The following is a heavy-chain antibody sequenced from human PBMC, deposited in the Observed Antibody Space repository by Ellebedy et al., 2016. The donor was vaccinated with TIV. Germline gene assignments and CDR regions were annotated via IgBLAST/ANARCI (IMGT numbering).Heavy chain of an antibody. CDR3: ARTLWFGESYYYGMDV. CDR2: IDWDDDK. D-gene: IGHD3-10*01. CDR1: GFSLSTSGMC. V-gene: IGHV2-70*11. Sequence: SGPTLVKPTQTLTLTCTFSGFSLSTSGMCVSWIRQPPGKALEWLARIDWDDDKYFNTSLKTRLTISKDTSKNQVVLTMTNMDPVDTATYYCARTLWFGESYYYGMDVWGQGTTVTVSS. J-gene: IGHJ6*02.